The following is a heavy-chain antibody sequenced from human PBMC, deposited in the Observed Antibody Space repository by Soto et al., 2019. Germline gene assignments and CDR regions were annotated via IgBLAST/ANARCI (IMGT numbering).Heavy chain of an antibody. V-gene: IGHV3-30*18. D-gene: IGHD3-16*01. CDR1: GFTFSSYG. CDR3: AKVSTSHFYDYVWVPYVHIDY. J-gene: IGHJ4*02. Sequence: QVQLVESGGGVVQPGRSLRLSCAASGFTFSSYGMHWVRQAPGKGLEWVAVISYDGSNKYYADSVKGRFTISRDNSKNTLYLQMNSLRSEDTAVYYCAKVSTSHFYDYVWVPYVHIDYWGQGTLVTVSS. CDR2: ISYDGSNK.